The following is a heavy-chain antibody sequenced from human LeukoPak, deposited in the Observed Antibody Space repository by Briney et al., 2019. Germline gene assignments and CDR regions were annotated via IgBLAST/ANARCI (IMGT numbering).Heavy chain of an antibody. V-gene: IGHV3-20*04. CDR3: ARALSNYVDYHYYYYMDV. Sequence: GGSLRLSCAASGFTFSSYAMSWVRQAPGKGLEWVSGINWNGVSTSYVDSVKGRFTISRDNAKNSLYLQMNSLRAEDTALYYCARALSNYVDYHYYYYMDVWGKGTTVTVSS. J-gene: IGHJ6*03. D-gene: IGHD4-11*01. CDR2: INWNGVST. CDR1: GFTFSSYA.